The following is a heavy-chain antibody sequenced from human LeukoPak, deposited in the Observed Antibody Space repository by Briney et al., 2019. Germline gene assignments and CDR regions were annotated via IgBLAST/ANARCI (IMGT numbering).Heavy chain of an antibody. CDR3: ARGTETGDAFDI. J-gene: IGHJ3*02. CDR1: GGSFSGYY. Sequence: PSETLSLTCAVSGGSFSGYYWSWIRQPPGKGLEWIGYIYYSGSTNYNPSLKSRVTISVDTSKNQFSLKLSSVTAADTAVYYCARGTETGDAFDIWGQGTMVTVSS. CDR2: IYYSGST. D-gene: IGHD1-14*01. V-gene: IGHV4-59*08.